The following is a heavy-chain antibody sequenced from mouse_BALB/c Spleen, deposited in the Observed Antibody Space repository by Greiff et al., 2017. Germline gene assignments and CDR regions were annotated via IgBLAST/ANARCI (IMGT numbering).Heavy chain of an antibody. CDR3: ARSDDYYGPDY. V-gene: IGHV5-17*02. J-gene: IGHJ2*01. D-gene: IGHD1-2*01. CDR2: ISSGSSTI. CDR1: GFTFSSFG. Sequence: DVQLVESGGGLVQPGGSRKLSCAASGFTFSSFGMHWVRQAPEKGLEWVAYISSGSSTIYYADTVKGRFTISRDNPKNTLFLQMTSLRSEDTAMYYCARSDDYYGPDYWGQGTTLTVSS.